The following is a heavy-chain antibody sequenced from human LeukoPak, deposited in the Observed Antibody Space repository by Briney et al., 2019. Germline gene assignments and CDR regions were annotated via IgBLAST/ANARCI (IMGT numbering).Heavy chain of an antibody. J-gene: IGHJ4*02. CDR3: AKDSGAYGPDY. CDR2: ISPTGTT. CDR1: GYTFIIYY. D-gene: IGHD3-10*01. Sequence: ASVTVSFTASGYTFIIYYMHWVRQAPGQGREGMGQISPTGTTSYSPNFPGILTMTSHTSTSTVNMELSALTSEDSAAYHCAKDSGAYGPDYWGQGTLLTVSS. V-gene: IGHV1-46*01.